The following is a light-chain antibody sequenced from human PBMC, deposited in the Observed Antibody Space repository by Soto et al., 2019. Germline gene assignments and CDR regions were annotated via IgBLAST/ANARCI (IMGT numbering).Light chain of an antibody. CDR2: EGS. CDR1: SSDVGSYNL. V-gene: IGLV2-23*01. J-gene: IGLJ1*01. CDR3: CSYAGSSCYV. Sequence: QSVLTQPASVSGSPGQSITISCTGTSSDVGSYNLVSWYQQHPGKAPKLMIYEGSKRPSGVSNRFSGSKSGNTASLTISGLQAEDDADYYCCSYAGSSCYVFGTGTKVTVL.